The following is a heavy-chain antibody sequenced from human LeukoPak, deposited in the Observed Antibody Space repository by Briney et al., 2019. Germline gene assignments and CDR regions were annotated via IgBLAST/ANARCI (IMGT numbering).Heavy chain of an antibody. Sequence: GGSLRLSCAASGFTFSSYSMIWVRQAPGKGLVWVSRINSDGGSTSYADSVKGRFTISRDNAKNTLYLQMNSLRAEDTAVYYCARLSRFSGAFDIWGQGTMVTVSS. D-gene: IGHD2/OR15-2a*01. CDR1: GFTFSSYS. J-gene: IGHJ3*02. CDR3: ARLSRFSGAFDI. V-gene: IGHV3-74*01. CDR2: INSDGGST.